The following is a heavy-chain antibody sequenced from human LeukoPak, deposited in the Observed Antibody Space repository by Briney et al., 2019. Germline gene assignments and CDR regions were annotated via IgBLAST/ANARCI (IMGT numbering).Heavy chain of an antibody. CDR1: GFTFSTYW. CDR3: ARDVGGSLDY. CDR2: IKGDESAR. Sequence: PGGSLRLSCAASGFTFSTYWMAWVRPAPRKRVEWVANIKGDESARHQADSVKGRFTISRDNAQNSVYLQMSSLRGEDTAVYYCARDVGGSLDYWGQGTLVTVSS. V-gene: IGHV3-7*01. D-gene: IGHD1-26*01. J-gene: IGHJ4*02.